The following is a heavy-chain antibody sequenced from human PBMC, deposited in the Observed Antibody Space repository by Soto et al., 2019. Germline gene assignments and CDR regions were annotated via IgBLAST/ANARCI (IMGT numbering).Heavy chain of an antibody. D-gene: IGHD6-13*01. Sequence: PGGSLILSCAASGFTFSSYGMHWVRQAPGKGLEWVAVISYDGGNKYYADSVKGRFTISRDNSKNTLYLQMNSLRAEDTAVYYCAKDLFSPAAAGSVAFDIWGQGTMVTVSS. CDR1: GFTFSSYG. J-gene: IGHJ3*02. CDR3: AKDLFSPAAAGSVAFDI. V-gene: IGHV3-30*18. CDR2: ISYDGGNK.